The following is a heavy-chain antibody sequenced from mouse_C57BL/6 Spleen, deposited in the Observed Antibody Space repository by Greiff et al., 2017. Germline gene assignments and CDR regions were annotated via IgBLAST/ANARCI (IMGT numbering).Heavy chain of an antibody. J-gene: IGHJ3*01. CDR1: GYTFTSYW. CDR3: TAYSNYYFAY. Sequence: VQLQQPGTELVKPGASVKLSCKASGYTFTSYWMHWVKQRPGQGLEWIGAIYPGNSDTSYNQKFKGKAKLTAVTSASTAYMELSSLTNEDSAVYYCTAYSNYYFAYWGQGTLVTVSA. V-gene: IGHV1-5*01. D-gene: IGHD2-5*01. CDR2: IYPGNSDT.